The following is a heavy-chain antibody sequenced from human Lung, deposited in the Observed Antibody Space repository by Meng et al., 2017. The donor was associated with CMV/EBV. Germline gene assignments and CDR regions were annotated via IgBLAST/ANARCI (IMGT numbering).Heavy chain of an antibody. J-gene: IGHJ4*02. CDR2: IQPNTGVT. CDR3: ARDDNWGPDY. CDR1: GCTFTGHF. D-gene: IGHD7-27*01. V-gene: IGHV1-2*02. Sequence: ASVKVSCKASGCTFTGHFMHWVRQARGQGLEWMGWIQPNTGVTNYARNFQGRVTMTRDTSISTVYMELGGLRSDDTAMYYCARDDNWGPDYWGQGTLVTVSS.